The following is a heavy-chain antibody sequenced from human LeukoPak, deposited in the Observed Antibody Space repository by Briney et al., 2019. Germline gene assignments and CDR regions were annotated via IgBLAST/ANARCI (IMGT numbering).Heavy chain of an antibody. V-gene: IGHV3-21*01. D-gene: IGHD3-22*01. CDR1: GFTFSSYS. CDR3: ASSYYYDSSGYNTDY. CDR2: ISSSSSYI. J-gene: IGHJ4*02. Sequence: GGSLRLSCAASGFTFSSYSMNWVRQAPGKGLEWVSSISSSSSYIYYADSVKGRFTISRDNAKNSLYLQMNSLRAEDTAVYYCASSYYYDSSGYNTDYWGQGTLVTVSS.